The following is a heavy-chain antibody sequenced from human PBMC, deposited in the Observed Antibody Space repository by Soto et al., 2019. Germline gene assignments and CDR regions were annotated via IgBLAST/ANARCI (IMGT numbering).Heavy chain of an antibody. Sequence: GGSLRLSCVVSGFSFSSVWMTWVRQAPGKGLECVANIKYDGSEEYYVDSVKGRFTISRDNAKNSSYLQMNSLRDEDSAVYYCVTDLNWQGHWGQGTLVTVSS. V-gene: IGHV3-7*01. CDR2: IKYDGSEE. CDR3: VTDLNWQGH. CDR1: GFSFSSVW. J-gene: IGHJ4*02.